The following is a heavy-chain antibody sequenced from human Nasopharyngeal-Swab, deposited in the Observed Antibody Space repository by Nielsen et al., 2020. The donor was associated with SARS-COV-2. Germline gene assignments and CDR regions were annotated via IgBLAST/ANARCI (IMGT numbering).Heavy chain of an antibody. Sequence: WIRQPPGKGLEWVAHIKPDGSEKYYADSVKGRFTISRDNGKNVLYLQMDKLRTEDTAVYYCTRDLDYWGRGTLVTVSS. V-gene: IGHV3-7*01. D-gene: IGHD1-1*01. J-gene: IGHJ4*02. CDR3: TRDLDY. CDR2: IKPDGSEK.